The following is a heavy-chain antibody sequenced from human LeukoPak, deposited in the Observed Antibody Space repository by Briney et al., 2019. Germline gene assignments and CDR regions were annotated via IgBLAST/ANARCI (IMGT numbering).Heavy chain of an antibody. CDR1: GFTFRSYG. D-gene: IGHD5-18*01. J-gene: IGHJ4*02. Sequence: PGGSLRLSCAASGFTFRSYGMHWVRQAPGKGLEWVAVISYDGSNKYYADSVKGRFTISRDNSKNTLYLQMNSLRAEDTAVYYCAYLPRYSYGYLWGQGTLVTVSS. CDR3: AYLPRYSYGYL. CDR2: ISYDGSNK. V-gene: IGHV3-30*03.